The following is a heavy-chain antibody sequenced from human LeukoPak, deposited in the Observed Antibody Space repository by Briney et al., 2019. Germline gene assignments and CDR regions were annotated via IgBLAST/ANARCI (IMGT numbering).Heavy chain of an antibody. V-gene: IGHV4-59*01. CDR1: GGSISGYY. CDR2: IYYSGST. J-gene: IGHJ4*02. Sequence: SETLSLTCTVSGGSISGYYWSWIRQPPGKGLEWIGYIYYSGSTNYNPSLKSRVTISLDTSKNQFSLKLSSVTAADTAVYYCARVFPYYLDYWGQGTLVTVSS. CDR3: ARVFPYYLDY.